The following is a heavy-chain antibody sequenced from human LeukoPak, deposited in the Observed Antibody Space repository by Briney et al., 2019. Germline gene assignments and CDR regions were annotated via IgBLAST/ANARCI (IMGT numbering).Heavy chain of an antibody. D-gene: IGHD4/OR15-4a*01. Sequence: PSETLSLTCTVSGGSISSSSYYWGWIRQPPGKGLEWIGSIYYSGSTYYNPSPKSRVTISVDTSKNQFSLKLSSVTAADTAVYYCATCLLHPFDYWGQGTLVTVSS. V-gene: IGHV4-39*07. CDR3: ATCLLHPFDY. CDR1: GGSISSSSYY. J-gene: IGHJ4*02. CDR2: IYYSGST.